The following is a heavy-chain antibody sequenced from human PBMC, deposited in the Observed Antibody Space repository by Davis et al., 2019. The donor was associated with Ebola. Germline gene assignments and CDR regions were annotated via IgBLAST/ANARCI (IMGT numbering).Heavy chain of an antibody. CDR1: GFTFRSYD. Sequence: PGGSLRLSCAASGFTFRSYDMHWVRQATGKGLEWVSAIGAAGDTYYPVSVKGRFTISRENAKNSLYLQMNSLRAEDTAVYYCARAGFGGTWFDCWGQGILVTVSS. J-gene: IGHJ5*01. CDR3: ARAGFGGTWFDC. V-gene: IGHV3-13*01. CDR2: IGAAGDT. D-gene: IGHD3-16*01.